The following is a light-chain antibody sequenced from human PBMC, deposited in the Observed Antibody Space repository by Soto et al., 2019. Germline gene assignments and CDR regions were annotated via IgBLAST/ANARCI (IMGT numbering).Light chain of an antibody. J-gene: IGKJ2*01. CDR2: GAS. V-gene: IGKV1-9*01. CDR1: QDINNW. Sequence: SGSLGDRVTITCRASQDINNWLAWYQQKPGKAPNLLIFGASTLQSGVPSRFSGSGSGTEFTLTISSLQPEDFATYYCQQLNSHPRTFGQGTKLEIK. CDR3: QQLNSHPRT.